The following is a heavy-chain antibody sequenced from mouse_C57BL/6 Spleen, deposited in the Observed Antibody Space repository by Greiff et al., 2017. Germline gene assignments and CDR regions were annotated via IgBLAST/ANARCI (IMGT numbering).Heavy chain of an antibody. V-gene: IGHV3-6*01. CDR2: ISYDGSN. J-gene: IGHJ3*01. CDR1: GYSITSGYY. CDR3: ARGESTWGSWFAY. Sequence: ESGPGLVKPSQSLSLTCSVTGYSITSGYYWNWIRQFPGNKLEWMGYISYDGSNNYNPSLKNRISITRDTSKNQFFLKLNSVTTEDTATYYCARGESTWGSWFAYWGQGTLVTVSA. D-gene: IGHD2-1*01.